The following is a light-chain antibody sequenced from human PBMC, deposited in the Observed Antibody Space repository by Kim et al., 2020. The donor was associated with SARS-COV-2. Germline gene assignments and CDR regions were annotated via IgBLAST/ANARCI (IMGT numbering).Light chain of an antibody. Sequence: EIVLTQSPATLSLSPGERATLSCRASQSIDTRLGWYQQKPGQAPRLLIFDTSNRAAGIPARFSGSGSETDFTLTISSLEPEDFAVYYCQQRSNWPLTFGGGTKLEI. CDR1: QSIDTR. V-gene: IGKV3-11*01. CDR3: QQRSNWPLT. J-gene: IGKJ4*01. CDR2: DTS.